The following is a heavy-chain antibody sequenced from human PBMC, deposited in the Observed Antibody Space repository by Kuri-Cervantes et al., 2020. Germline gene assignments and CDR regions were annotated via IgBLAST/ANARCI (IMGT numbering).Heavy chain of an antibody. D-gene: IGHD3-22*01. CDR2: VIPIFGTA. CDR1: GGTFSSYA. CDR3: ARSEGGYYAGVDY. V-gene: IGHV1-69*13. Sequence: SVKVSCKASGGTFSSYAISWVRQAPGQGLEWMGGVIPIFGTANYAQKFQGRVTITADESTSTAYMELSSLRSEDTAVYYCARSEGGYYAGVDYWGQGTLVTVSS. J-gene: IGHJ4*02.